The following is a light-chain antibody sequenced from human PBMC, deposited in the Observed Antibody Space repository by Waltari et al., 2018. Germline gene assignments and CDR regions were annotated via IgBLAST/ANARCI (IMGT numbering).Light chain of an antibody. CDR2: DVN. J-gene: IGLJ1*01. V-gene: IGLV2-8*01. Sequence: QSVLTQPPSASGSPGQSVTLSCPGTSSDVGGYKFVSWYQQHPGSAPKLLIYDVNHRPAGVPERFSGSNSGNTASLTVCGLQAEDEADYYCSSYAGSNNLVFGTGTKVTVL. CDR3: SSYAGSNNLV. CDR1: SSDVGGYKF.